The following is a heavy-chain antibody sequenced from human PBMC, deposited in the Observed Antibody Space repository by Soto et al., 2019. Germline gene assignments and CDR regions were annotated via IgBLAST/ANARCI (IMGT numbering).Heavy chain of an antibody. J-gene: IGHJ4*02. D-gene: IGHD6-19*01. CDR3: ARHGRSAYSSGGYYFDY. CDR2: INPSGGST. Sequence: QVQLGQSGAEVKKPGASVKVSCHASGYTFTSYYMHWVRQAPGQGLEWMGIINPSGGSTSYAQKFQGRVTMTRDTSTSTVYMELNSLRSEDTAVYYCARHGRSAYSSGGYYFDYWGQGTLVAVSS. V-gene: IGHV1-46*01. CDR1: GYTFTSYY.